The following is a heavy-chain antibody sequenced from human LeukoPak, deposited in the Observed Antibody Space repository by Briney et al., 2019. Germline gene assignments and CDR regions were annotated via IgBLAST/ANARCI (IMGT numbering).Heavy chain of an antibody. CDR3: ARDRAAAD. Sequence: GGSLRLPCAASGFTLRSYSMNWVRQAPGKGLEWVSYISSSGDTRYYADSVKGRFTISRDNAKNSLYLQMSSLRDEDTAVYYCARDRAAADWGQGTLVTVSS. D-gene: IGHD6-13*01. V-gene: IGHV3-48*02. CDR2: ISSSGDTR. CDR1: GFTLRSYS. J-gene: IGHJ4*02.